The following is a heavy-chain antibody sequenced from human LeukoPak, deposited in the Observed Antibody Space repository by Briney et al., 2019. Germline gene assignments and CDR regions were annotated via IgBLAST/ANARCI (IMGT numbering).Heavy chain of an antibody. V-gene: IGHV3-23*01. CDR1: GFTFSSYA. CDR3: AKRFSNYVGAVEDS. CDR2: ISGSGGST. J-gene: IGHJ4*02. Sequence: SGGSLRLSCAASGFTFSSYAMSWVRQAPGKGLEWVSGISGSGGSTYYADSVKGRFTISRDNSKNTLYLQMNSLRAEDTAVYYCAKRFSNYVGAVEDSWGLGTLVTVSS. D-gene: IGHD4-11*01.